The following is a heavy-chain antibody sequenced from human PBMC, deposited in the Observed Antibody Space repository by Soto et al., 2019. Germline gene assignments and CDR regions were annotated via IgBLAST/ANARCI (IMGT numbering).Heavy chain of an antibody. V-gene: IGHV4-39*01. CDR2: IFYSGST. D-gene: IGHD6-19*01. Sequence: PSETLSLTCTVSGGSISRSSYYWGWIRQPPGKGLEWIGSIFYSGSTYYNPSLKSRVTISVDTSKNQFSLRLSSVTAADTTVYYCARHGFDSSGWYYGNFDDWGQGTLVTVAS. CDR3: ARHGFDSSGWYYGNFDD. J-gene: IGHJ4*02. CDR1: GGSISRSSYY.